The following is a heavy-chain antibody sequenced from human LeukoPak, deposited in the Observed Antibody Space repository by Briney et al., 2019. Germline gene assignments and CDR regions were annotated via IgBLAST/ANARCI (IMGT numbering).Heavy chain of an antibody. CDR2: IYYSGST. D-gene: IGHD1-26*01. Sequence: PSETLSLTCTVSGGSISSYYWSWIRQPPAKGLEWVGCIYYSGSTNYNPSLKSRVTISVDTSKNQFSLKLSSVTAADTAVYYCARDFGGSYSDAFDIWGQGTMVTVSS. CDR3: ARDFGGSYSDAFDI. CDR1: GGSISSYY. V-gene: IGHV4-59*01. J-gene: IGHJ3*02.